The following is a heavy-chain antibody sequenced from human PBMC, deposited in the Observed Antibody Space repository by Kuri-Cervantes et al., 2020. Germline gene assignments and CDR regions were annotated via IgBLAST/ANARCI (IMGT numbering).Heavy chain of an antibody. V-gene: IGHV1-2*04. CDR3: ARNYGDYVAYWYFDL. CDR2: INPNSGGT. D-gene: IGHD4-17*01. J-gene: IGHJ2*01. CDR1: GYTFTGYY. Sequence: GGSLRLSCKASGYTFTGYYMHWVRQAPGQGLEWMGWINPNSGGTNYAQKFQGWVTMTRDTSISTAYMELSRLRSDDTAVYYCARNYGDYVAYWYFDLWGRGTLVTVSS.